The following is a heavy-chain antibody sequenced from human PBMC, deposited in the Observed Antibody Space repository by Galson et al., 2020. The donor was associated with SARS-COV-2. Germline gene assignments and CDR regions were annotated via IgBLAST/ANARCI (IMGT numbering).Heavy chain of an antibody. Sequence: GGSLRLSCAASGFTFSNSGMHWVRQAPGTGLEWVAFIRYDGNNKYYVDSVKGRFTISRDNSKNTLYLLMSSLRIEDTAVYYCAKDNDFWTGLGAVDMWGQGTPVTFSS. V-gene: IGHV3-30*02. CDR2: IRYDGNNK. D-gene: IGHD3-3*01. J-gene: IGHJ3*02. CDR3: AKDNDFWTGLGAVDM. CDR1: GFTFSNSG.